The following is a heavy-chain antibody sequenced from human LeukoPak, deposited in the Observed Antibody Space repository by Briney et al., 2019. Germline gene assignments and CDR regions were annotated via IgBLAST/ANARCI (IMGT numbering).Heavy chain of an antibody. Sequence: ASVKVSCKASGGTFSSYAISWVRQAPGQGLEWMGRIIPILGIANYAQKFQGRVTITADKSTSTAYMELSSLRSEDTAVYYCATQHVPLYGMDVWGQGTTVTVSS. CDR3: ATQHVPLYGMDV. V-gene: IGHV1-69*04. CDR1: GGTFSSYA. D-gene: IGHD2-21*01. J-gene: IGHJ6*02. CDR2: IIPILGIA.